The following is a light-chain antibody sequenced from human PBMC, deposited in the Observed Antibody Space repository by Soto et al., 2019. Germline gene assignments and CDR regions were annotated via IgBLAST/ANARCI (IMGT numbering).Light chain of an antibody. V-gene: IGKV3-15*01. CDR1: RSVSMR. CDR2: GAY. J-gene: IGKJ1*01. Sequence: VLKQSPATLSFSPGDGATLSCRASRSVSMRLAWYQHKPGQAPRLLIYGAYTRATGIPARFTGSGSGTEFTLTISSLQSEDFSIYYCQHYNNRPPWTFGQGTKVDIK. CDR3: QHYNNRPPWT.